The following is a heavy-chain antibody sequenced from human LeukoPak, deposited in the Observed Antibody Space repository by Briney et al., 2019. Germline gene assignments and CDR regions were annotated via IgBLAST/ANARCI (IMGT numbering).Heavy chain of an antibody. D-gene: IGHD6-19*01. Sequence: SETLSLTCTVSGCSINDYYWSWIRQFPGKGLEWIGYIYYSGSTNYNPSLKSRVTISVDKSKNKFSLKLSSVTAADTAVYYCARVDSSGWYVNYYYYYMDVWGKGTTVTVSS. CDR3: ARVDSSGWYVNYYYYYMDV. J-gene: IGHJ6*03. CDR1: GCSINDYY. CDR2: IYYSGST. V-gene: IGHV4-59*12.